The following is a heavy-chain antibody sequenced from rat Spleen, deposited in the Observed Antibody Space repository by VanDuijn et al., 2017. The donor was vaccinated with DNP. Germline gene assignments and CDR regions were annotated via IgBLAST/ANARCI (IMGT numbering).Heavy chain of an antibody. J-gene: IGHJ2*01. V-gene: IGHV5-22*01. CDR3: VRPHHYAGSYPRY. Sequence: EVQLVESGGGLVQPGRSLRLSCVASGFTFRDYYMAWVRQAPTKGLEWVAYISYDGGSTSYGDSVKGRFTISRDNAKSTLYLQMNSLRSEDMATYFCVRPHHYAGSYPRYWGQGVMVTVSS. D-gene: IGHD1-12*02. CDR1: GFTFRDYY. CDR2: ISYDGGST.